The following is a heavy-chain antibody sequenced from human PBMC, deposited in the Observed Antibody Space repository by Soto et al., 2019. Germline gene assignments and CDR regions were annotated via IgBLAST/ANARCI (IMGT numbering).Heavy chain of an antibody. V-gene: IGHV3-64D*06. D-gene: IGHD3-22*01. CDR2: ISTNGGST. CDR1: GFTFSSYA. CDR3: VKGEYYYDSSGYYPFDY. J-gene: IGHJ4*02. Sequence: GGSLRLSCSASGFTFSSYAMHWVRQAPGKALEYVSSISTNGGSTHYADSVKGRFTISRDNSKNTQYLQMSSLRADDTAVYYCVKGEYYYDSSGYYPFDYWGQGTLVTVSS.